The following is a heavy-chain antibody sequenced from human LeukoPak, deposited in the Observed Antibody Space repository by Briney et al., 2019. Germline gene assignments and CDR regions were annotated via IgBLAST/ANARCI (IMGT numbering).Heavy chain of an antibody. CDR1: GFTFSSYS. CDR3: ARGHTLLWFGAGGPDYYYYMDV. CDR2: ISSSSSYI. J-gene: IGHJ6*03. Sequence: PGGSLRLSCAASGFTFSSYSMNWVRQAPGKGLEWVSSISSSSSYIYYADSVKGRFTISRDNAKNSLYLQMNSLRAEDTAVYYCARGHTLLWFGAGGPDYYYYMDVWRKGTTVTVSS. D-gene: IGHD3-10*01. V-gene: IGHV3-21*01.